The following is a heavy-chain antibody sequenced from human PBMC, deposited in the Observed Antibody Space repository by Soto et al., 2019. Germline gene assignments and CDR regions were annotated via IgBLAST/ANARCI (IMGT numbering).Heavy chain of an antibody. CDR2: INHSGST. J-gene: IGHJ6*02. CDR1: GGSFSGYY. CDR3: ATGRGVRGVIITTYYYYGLDV. V-gene: IGHV4-34*01. D-gene: IGHD3-10*01. Sequence: TSETLSLTCAVYGGSFSGYYWSWMRQPPGKGLEWIGEINHSGSTNYNPSLKSRVTISVDTSKNQFSLKLSSVSAADTAVYYCATGRGVRGVIITTYYYYGLDVWGQGTTVTVSS.